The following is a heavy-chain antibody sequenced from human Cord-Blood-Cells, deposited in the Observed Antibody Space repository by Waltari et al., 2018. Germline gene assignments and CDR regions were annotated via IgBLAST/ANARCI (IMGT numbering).Heavy chain of an antibody. CDR2: IWYEGSNK. J-gene: IGHJ3*02. CDR1: GFTFSSYG. V-gene: IGHV3-33*01. CDR3: ARDRAILTGYDACDI. Sequence: QVQLVESGGGVVQPGRSLRLSCAASGFTFSSYGMHWVRQAPGKGLEWVAVIWYEGSNKDYADPVKGLFTISRSNSKRTLYLQMSSLRAEDTAVYYCARDRAILTGYDACDIWGQGTMVTVSS. D-gene: IGHD3-9*01.